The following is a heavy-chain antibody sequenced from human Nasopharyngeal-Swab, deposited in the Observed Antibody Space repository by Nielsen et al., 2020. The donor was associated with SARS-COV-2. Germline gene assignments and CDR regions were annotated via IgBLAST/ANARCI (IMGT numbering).Heavy chain of an antibody. Sequence: WIRQPPGKGLEWVANIKQDGSEKYYVDSVKGRFTISRDNAKNSLYLQMNSLRAEDTAVYYCARSPYYDFWSDYYTSFDYWGQGTLVTVSS. CDR3: ARSPYYDFWSDYYTSFDY. J-gene: IGHJ4*02. D-gene: IGHD3-3*01. CDR2: IKQDGSEK. V-gene: IGHV3-7*01.